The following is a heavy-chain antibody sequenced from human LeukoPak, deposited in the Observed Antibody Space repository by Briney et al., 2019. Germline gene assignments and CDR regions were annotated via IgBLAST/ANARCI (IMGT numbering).Heavy chain of an antibody. CDR3: ATNYGSGSAPLDP. V-gene: IGHV1-18*01. J-gene: IGHJ5*02. CDR2: ISAYSGNT. D-gene: IGHD3-10*01. CDR1: GFKVTSYD. Sequence: ASVKVSCKPSGFKVTSYDLSWVRQAPGQGLEWMGWISAYSGNTNYAEKFHDRVTMTTDTSTGMAYMELRSLEFDDTAVYYCATNYGSGSAPLDPWGQGTLVTVSA.